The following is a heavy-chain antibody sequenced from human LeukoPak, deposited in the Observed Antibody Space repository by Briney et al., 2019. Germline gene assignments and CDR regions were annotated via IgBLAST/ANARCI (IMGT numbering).Heavy chain of an antibody. CDR2: IYYSGST. J-gene: IGHJ6*02. Sequence: SETLFLTCTVSGGSISSSSYYWGWIRQPPGKGLEWIGSIYYSGSTYYNPSLKSRVTISVDTSQNQFSLMLSSVTAADTAVYCARHSRDFYGSGSYFLNSMDVWGQGTTVTVS. V-gene: IGHV4-39*01. D-gene: IGHD3-10*01. CDR1: GGSISSSSYY. CDR3: ARHSRDFYGSGSYFLNSMDV.